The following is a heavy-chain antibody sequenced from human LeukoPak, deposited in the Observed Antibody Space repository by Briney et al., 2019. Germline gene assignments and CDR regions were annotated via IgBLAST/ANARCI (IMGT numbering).Heavy chain of an antibody. CDR1: GGSINSGDYY. J-gene: IGHJ4*02. Sequence: SQTLSLTCTVSGGSINSGDYYWSWIRQPPGKGLEWIGYIYYSGSTYYNPSLKGRVTISVDTSKNQFSLKLSSVTAADTAVYYCARGDDILTGYVYDYWGQGTLVTVSS. CDR2: IYYSGST. CDR3: ARGDDILTGYVYDY. V-gene: IGHV4-30-4*01. D-gene: IGHD3-9*01.